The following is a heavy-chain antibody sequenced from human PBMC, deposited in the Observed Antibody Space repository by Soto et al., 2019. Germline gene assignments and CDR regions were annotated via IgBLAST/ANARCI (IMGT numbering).Heavy chain of an antibody. D-gene: IGHD3-10*01. V-gene: IGHV3-23*01. CDR2: ISGIGVST. J-gene: IGHJ6*03. CDR3: AKGRLYGSEHYNDYSCYMDV. Sequence: EVQLSESGGGLVQPGGSLRLSCVASGFTFSSYAMSWARQAPGKGLEWVSSISGIGVSTYYTDSVKGRFTISRDNSKNTLYLQMNSLRAEDAALYYCAKGRLYGSEHYNDYSCYMDVWGKGTTVTVSS. CDR1: GFTFSSYA.